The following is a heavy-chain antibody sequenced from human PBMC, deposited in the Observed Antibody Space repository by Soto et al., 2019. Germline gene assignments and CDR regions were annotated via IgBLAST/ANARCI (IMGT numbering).Heavy chain of an antibody. V-gene: IGHV3-30-3*01. CDR2: MSYDGNNE. Sequence: QVQLVESGGGVVQPGKSLRLSCAASGFNLIDHAMHWVRQAPGKGLEWVALMSYDGNNEFYADSVRGRFTISRDNSNNMVYVQMNSLRPEDTAVYYCARGAEGLDHWGQGTLVTVAS. CDR3: ARGAEGLDH. J-gene: IGHJ4*02. CDR1: GFNLIDHA. D-gene: IGHD6-13*01.